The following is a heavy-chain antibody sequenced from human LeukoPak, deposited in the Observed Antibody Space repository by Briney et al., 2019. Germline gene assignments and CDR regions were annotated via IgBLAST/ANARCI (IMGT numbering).Heavy chain of an antibody. CDR3: ARIGAGFYCHY. Sequence: GGSLRLSCAASGFTFSNFAMTWVRQAPGKGLEWVSSIVGSSSTYYADSLKGRFTISRDNAKNSLYLQMNSLRAEDTAVYYCARIGAGFYCHYGRQGTLVTVSS. V-gene: IGHV3-21*01. CDR1: GFTFSNFA. J-gene: IGHJ4*02. D-gene: IGHD6-13*01. CDR2: IVGSSST.